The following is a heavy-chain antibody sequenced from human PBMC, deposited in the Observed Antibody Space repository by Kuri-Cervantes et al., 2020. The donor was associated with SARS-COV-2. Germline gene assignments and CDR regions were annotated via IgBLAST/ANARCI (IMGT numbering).Heavy chain of an antibody. Sequence: ASVKVSCKASGYTFTSYGISWVRQAPGQGLEWMGWISAYNGSTNYAQKLQGRVTMTTDTSTSTAYMELRSLRSDDTAVYYCARDYIVVVPAANSNFDYWGQGTLVTVSS. D-gene: IGHD2-2*01. CDR2: ISAYNGST. V-gene: IGHV1-18*01. CDR1: GYTFTSYG. CDR3: ARDYIVVVPAANSNFDY. J-gene: IGHJ4*02.